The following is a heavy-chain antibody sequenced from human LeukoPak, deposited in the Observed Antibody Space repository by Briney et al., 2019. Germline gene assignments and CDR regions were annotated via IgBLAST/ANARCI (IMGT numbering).Heavy chain of an antibody. J-gene: IGHJ4*02. CDR2: ISSSGSST. Sequence: GGSLRLSCAPSGFTFRIFAMLWVPQAPGKGLEYVSGISSSGSSTYYGNSVKGRFTISRDNSKNTLYLQMGSLRAEDMAVYYCARGGYNSGWSTFDYWGQGTLVTVSS. D-gene: IGHD6-19*01. CDR1: GFTFRIFA. CDR3: ARGGYNSGWSTFDY. V-gene: IGHV3-64*01.